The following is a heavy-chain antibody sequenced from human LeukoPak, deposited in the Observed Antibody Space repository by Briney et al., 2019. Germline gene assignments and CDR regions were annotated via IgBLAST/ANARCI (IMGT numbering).Heavy chain of an antibody. V-gene: IGHV4-4*07. Sequence: AETLSLTCTVSGYSISSSYYWSWIRQPAGKGLEWIGRIYTSGSTNYNPSLKSRVTMSVDTSKNQFSLKLSSVTAADTAVYYCASFSSGWGTFDYWGQGTLVTVSS. CDR1: GYSISSSYY. CDR2: IYTSGST. D-gene: IGHD6-19*01. CDR3: ASFSSGWGTFDY. J-gene: IGHJ4*02.